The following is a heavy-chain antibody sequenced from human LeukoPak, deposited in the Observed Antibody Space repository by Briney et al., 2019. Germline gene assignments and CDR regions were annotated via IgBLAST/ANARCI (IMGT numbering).Heavy chain of an antibody. CDR1: GFTFSNAW. J-gene: IGHJ4*02. D-gene: IGHD2-21*02. CDR2: IKRKTEGGTT. Sequence: GGALRLSCAASGFTFSNAWVTWVRTGPGKGLEWVRRIKRKTEGGTTDYAAPVKGRFTISRDDSESTLYLQMNSLKTEDTAVYYCATGLPVVTATIDYWGQGTLVTVSS. V-gene: IGHV3-15*01. CDR3: ATGLPVVTATIDY.